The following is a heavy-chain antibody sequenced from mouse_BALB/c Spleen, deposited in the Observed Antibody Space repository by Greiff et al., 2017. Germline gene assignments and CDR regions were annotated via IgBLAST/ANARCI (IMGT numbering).Heavy chain of an antibody. Sequence: DVKLVESGPGLVKPSQSLSLTCSVTGYSITSGYYWNWIRQFPGNKLEWMGYISYDGSNNYNPSLKNRISITRDTSKNQFFLKLNSVTTEDTATYYCAREATANPFAYWGQGTLVTVSA. CDR1: GYSITSGYY. CDR3: AREATANPFAY. J-gene: IGHJ3*01. V-gene: IGHV3-6*02. D-gene: IGHD1-2*01. CDR2: ISYDGSN.